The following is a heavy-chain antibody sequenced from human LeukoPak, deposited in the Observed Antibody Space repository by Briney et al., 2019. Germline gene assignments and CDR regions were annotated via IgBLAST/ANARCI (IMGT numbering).Heavy chain of an antibody. D-gene: IGHD6-13*01. CDR3: ARDRGSWYGFFDY. CDR2: ISYDGSNK. CDR1: GFTFSSYA. Sequence: GGSPRLSCAASGFTFSSYAMHWVRQAPGKGLEWVAVISYDGSNKYYADSVKGRFTISRDNSKNTLYLQMNSLRAEDTAVYYCARDRGSWYGFFDYWGQGTLVTDSS. J-gene: IGHJ4*02. V-gene: IGHV3-30-3*01.